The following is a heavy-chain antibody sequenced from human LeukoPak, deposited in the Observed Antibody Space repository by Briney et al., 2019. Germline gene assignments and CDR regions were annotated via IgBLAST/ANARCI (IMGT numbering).Heavy chain of an antibody. Sequence: GGSLRLSCAASGFTFSSYAMSWVRQAPGKGLEWVSAISGSGGSTYYADSVKGRFTISRDNSKNTLYLQMTSLRAEDTAVYYCAKVPPYCGGDCYHPYYFDYWGQGTLVTVSS. V-gene: IGHV3-23*01. CDR2: ISGSGGST. CDR3: AKVPPYCGGDCYHPYYFDY. J-gene: IGHJ4*02. D-gene: IGHD2-21*01. CDR1: GFTFSSYA.